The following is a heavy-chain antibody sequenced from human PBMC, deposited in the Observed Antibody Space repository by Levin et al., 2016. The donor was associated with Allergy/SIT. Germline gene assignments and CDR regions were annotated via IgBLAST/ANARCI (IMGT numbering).Heavy chain of an antibody. D-gene: IGHD6-13*01. J-gene: IGHJ4*02. V-gene: IGHV5-51*01. CDR2: IYPGDSDT. CDR3: ARRKQQLGPYYFDY. Sequence: VRQMPGKGLEWMGIIYPGDSDTRYSPSFQGQVTISADKSISTAYLQWSSLKASDTAMYYCARRKQQLGPYYFDYWGQGTLVTVSS.